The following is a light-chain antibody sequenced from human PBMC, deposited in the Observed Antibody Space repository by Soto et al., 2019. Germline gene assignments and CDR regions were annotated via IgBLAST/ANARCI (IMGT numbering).Light chain of an antibody. CDR1: SSDVGGYNY. V-gene: IGLV2-11*01. CDR2: DVS. Sequence: QSALTQPRSVSGSPGQSVTISCTGTSSDVGGYNYVSCYQQHPGKAPKLMIYDVSKRPSGVPDRFSGSKSGNTASLTISGLHAEDDADYYGCSYAGSYTWVFGGGTKLTVL. J-gene: IGLJ2*01. CDR3: CSYAGSYTWV.